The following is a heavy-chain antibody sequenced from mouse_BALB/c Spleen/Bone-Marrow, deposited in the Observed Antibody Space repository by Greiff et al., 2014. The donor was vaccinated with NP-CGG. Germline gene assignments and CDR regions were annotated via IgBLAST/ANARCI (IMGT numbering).Heavy chain of an antibody. J-gene: IGHJ3*01. CDR1: GYSITSGYS. Sequence: EVQLQQSGPDLVKPSQSLSLTCTVTGYSITSGYSWHWIRQFPGNKLEWMGYIHYSGSTNYNPSLKSRISITRDTSKNQFSLQLNSVTTEDTATYYCARPGNYDSTLAYWGQGTLVTVSA. CDR3: ARPGNYDSTLAY. V-gene: IGHV3-1*02. CDR2: IHYSGST. D-gene: IGHD2-4*01.